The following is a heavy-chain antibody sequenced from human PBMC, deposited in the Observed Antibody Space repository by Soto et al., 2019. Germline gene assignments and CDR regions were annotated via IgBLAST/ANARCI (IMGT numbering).Heavy chain of an antibody. D-gene: IGHD3-22*01. V-gene: IGHV1-46*01. CDR2: INPSGGST. CDR1: GYSVTSYY. Sequence: ASVKFSCKASGYSVTSYYMHWVRQAHGQGLEWVGIINPSGGSTSYAQKFQGRVTMTRDTSTSTVYMELSSLRSEDTAVYYCARDLKHSSGYYYPDAFDIWGQGTMVTVS. CDR3: ARDLKHSSGYYYPDAFDI. J-gene: IGHJ3*02.